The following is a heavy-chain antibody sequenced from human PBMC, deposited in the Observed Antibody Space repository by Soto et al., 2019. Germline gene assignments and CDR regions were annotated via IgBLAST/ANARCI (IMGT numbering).Heavy chain of an antibody. CDR1: GYTFTSYY. J-gene: IGHJ6*02. CDR2: INPSGGST. CDR3: ARAGPSSSWDYYYYYGMDV. Sequence: ASVKVSCKASGYTFTSYYMHWVRQAPGQGLEWMGIINPSGGSTSYAQKFQGRVTMTRDTSTSTVYMELSILRSEDTAVYYCARAGPSSSWDYYYYYGMDVWGQGTTVTVSS. D-gene: IGHD6-13*01. V-gene: IGHV1-46*01.